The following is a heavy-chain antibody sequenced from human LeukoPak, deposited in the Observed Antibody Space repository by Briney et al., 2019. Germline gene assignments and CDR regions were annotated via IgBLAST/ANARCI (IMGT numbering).Heavy chain of an antibody. CDR1: GFSFSSYG. V-gene: IGHV3-30*18. CDR3: AKDRPYDYVWGSYRPDGMDV. Sequence: PGRSLRLSCEASGFSFSSYGMHWVRQAPGKGLEWMAVISYDGSNKYYADFVKGRFIISRDNSKNTLYLQMNSPRAEDTAVYYCAKDRPYDYVWGSYRPDGMDVWGQGTTVTVSS. J-gene: IGHJ6*02. CDR2: ISYDGSNK. D-gene: IGHD3-16*02.